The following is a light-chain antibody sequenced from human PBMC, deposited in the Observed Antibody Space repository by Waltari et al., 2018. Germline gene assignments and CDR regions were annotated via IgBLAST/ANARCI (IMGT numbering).Light chain of an antibody. CDR2: TDT. J-gene: IGLJ2*01. CDR1: ILANKY. CDR3: YSATDNNLL. Sequence: SYELTQPSSVSVSPGQTARITCSGDILANKYARWFQQKPGQAPVMVIYTDTERPSGIPERFSGSRSGTTVTLTISGAQVEDEADYYCYSATDNNLLFGGGTKLTVL. V-gene: IGLV3-27*01.